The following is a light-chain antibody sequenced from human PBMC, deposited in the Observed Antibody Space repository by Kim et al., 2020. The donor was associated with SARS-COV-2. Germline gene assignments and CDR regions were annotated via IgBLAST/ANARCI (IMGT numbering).Light chain of an antibody. CDR3: QQYDYAPDT. CDR1: QRLARDY. J-gene: IGKJ2*01. V-gene: IGKV3-20*01. Sequence: LYPGEGVTLACRASQRLARDYLAWYQQKPGQAPRLLIYGASGRAPGIPDRFSGSGSGTDFTLTISRLEPEDFAVYYCQQYDYAPDTFGQGTKLEIK. CDR2: GAS.